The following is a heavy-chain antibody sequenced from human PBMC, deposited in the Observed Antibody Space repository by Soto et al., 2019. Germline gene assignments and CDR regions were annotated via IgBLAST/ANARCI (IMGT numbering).Heavy chain of an antibody. D-gene: IGHD3-22*01. J-gene: IGHJ4*02. V-gene: IGHV5-10-1*04. CDR1: GYSFTSYW. Sequence: GESLKISCKGSGYSFTSYWISWVRRMPGKGLEWMGRIDPSDSYTNYSPSFQGQVTISADKSISTAYLQWSSLKASDTAMYYCALSSGYYYYFDYWGQGTLVTVSS. CDR3: ALSSGYYYYFDY. CDR2: IDPSDSYT.